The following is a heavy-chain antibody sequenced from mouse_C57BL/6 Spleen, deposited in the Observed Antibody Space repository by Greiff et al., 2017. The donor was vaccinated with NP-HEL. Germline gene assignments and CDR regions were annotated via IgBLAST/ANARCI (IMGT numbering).Heavy chain of an antibody. D-gene: IGHD1-1*01. CDR1: GYAFSSSW. V-gene: IGHV1-80*01. Sequence: VKVVESGAELVKPGASVKISCKASGYAFSSSWMNWVKQRPGKGLEWIGQIYPGAGDPNYNGKFKGKATLTADKSSSTAYMQLSSLTSEDSAVYFCARDLGNYGTFDYWGQGTTLTVSS. J-gene: IGHJ2*01. CDR2: IYPGAGDP. CDR3: ARDLGNYGTFDY.